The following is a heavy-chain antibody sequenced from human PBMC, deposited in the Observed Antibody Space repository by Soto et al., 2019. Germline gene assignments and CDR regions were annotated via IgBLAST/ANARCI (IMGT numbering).Heavy chain of an antibody. J-gene: IGHJ3*02. CDR1: GFTFSSYA. Sequence: GGSLRLSCAASGFTFSSYAMSWVRQAPGKGLEWVSAISGSGGSTYYADSVKGRFTISRDNSKNTLYLQMSSLRAEDTAVYYCATSRRSLLWFGDYAFDIWGQGTMVTVSS. CDR2: ISGSGGST. CDR3: ATSRRSLLWFGDYAFDI. D-gene: IGHD3-10*01. V-gene: IGHV3-23*01.